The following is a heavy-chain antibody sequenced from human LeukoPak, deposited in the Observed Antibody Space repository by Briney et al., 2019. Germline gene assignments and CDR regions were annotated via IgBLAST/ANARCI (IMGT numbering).Heavy chain of an antibody. CDR1: GFTFSSYS. V-gene: IGHV3-21*01. CDR3: AKEYCSSTSCYTVEFDY. CDR2: ISSSSSYI. J-gene: IGHJ4*02. D-gene: IGHD2-2*02. Sequence: GGSLRPSCAASGFTFSSYSMNWVRQAPGKGLEWVSSISSSSSYIYYADSVKGRFTISRDNAKNSLYLQMNSLRAEDTAVYYCAKEYCSSTSCYTVEFDYWGQGTLVTVSS.